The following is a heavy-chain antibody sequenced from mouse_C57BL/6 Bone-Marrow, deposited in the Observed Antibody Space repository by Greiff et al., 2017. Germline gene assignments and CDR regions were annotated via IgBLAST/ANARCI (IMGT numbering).Heavy chain of an antibody. J-gene: IGHJ4*01. CDR2: ISSGGSYT. Sequence: EVKLVESGGDLVKPGGSLKLSCAASGFTFSSYGMSWVRQTPDKRLEWVATISSGGSYTYYPASVKGRFTISRDNAKNTLYLQMSSLKSEDTAMYYCARRGPVYAMDYWGQGTSVTGSS. V-gene: IGHV5-6*02. CDR1: GFTFSSYG. CDR3: ARRGPVYAMDY.